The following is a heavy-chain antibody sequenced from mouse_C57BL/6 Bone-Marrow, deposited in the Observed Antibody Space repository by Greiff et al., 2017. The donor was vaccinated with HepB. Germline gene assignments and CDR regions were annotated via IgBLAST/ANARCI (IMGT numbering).Heavy chain of an antibody. CDR1: GYTFTSYT. V-gene: IGHV1-4*01. CDR3: ARDRGYDYMAWFAY. J-gene: IGHJ3*01. D-gene: IGHD2-4*01. Sequence: QVQLQQSGAELARPGASVKMSCKASGYTFTSYTMHWVKQRPGQGLEWIGYINPSSGYTKYNQKFKDKATLTADKSSSTAYMQLSSLTSEDSAVYYCARDRGYDYMAWFAYWGQGTLVTVSA. CDR2: INPSSGYT.